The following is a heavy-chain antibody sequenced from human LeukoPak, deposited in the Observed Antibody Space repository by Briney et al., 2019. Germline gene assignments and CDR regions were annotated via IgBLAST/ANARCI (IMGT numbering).Heavy chain of an antibody. CDR3: ARKATGLAFDV. J-gene: IGHJ3*01. V-gene: IGHV1-18*04. CDR2: TSANKGDT. Sequence: GPVKVSCKASDYTFTSYGISWVRQAPGQGLEYMGWTSANKGDTSYPHKVQGRLTMTTDTSATTAYMEVRSLRSGDTAVYYCARKATGLAFDVWGQGTMVTVSS. CDR1: DYTFTSYG.